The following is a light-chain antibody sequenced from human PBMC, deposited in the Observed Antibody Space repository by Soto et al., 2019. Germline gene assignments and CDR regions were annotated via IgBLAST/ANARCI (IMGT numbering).Light chain of an antibody. CDR1: QSVSSY. V-gene: IGKV3-11*01. CDR3: QQRSNWPRT. J-gene: IGKJ2*01. CDR2: DAS. Sequence: EIVLTQSPATLSLSPGERATLSCRASQSVSSYLTWYQQKPGQAPRLLIYDASNRATDIPARFSGSGSGTDFTLTCSRLGPEDFAVYYCQQRSNWPRTFDQGTKLEIK.